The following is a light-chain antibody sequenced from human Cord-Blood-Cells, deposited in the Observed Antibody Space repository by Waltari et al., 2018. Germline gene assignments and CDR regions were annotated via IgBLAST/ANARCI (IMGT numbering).Light chain of an antibody. CDR3: AAWDDSLNGWV. CDR1: SSHIGSNT. V-gene: IGLV1-44*01. CDR2: SNN. Sequence: QSVLTQPPSASGTPGQRVTISCSGSSSHIGSNTVNWYQQLPGTAPKLPIYSNNQRPSGVPDLFSGSKSGTSASLAISGLQSEDEADYYCAAWDDSLNGWVFGGGTKLTVL. J-gene: IGLJ3*02.